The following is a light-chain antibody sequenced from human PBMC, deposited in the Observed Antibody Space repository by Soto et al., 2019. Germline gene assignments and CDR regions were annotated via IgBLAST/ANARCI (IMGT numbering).Light chain of an antibody. J-gene: IGKJ4*01. CDR1: QSISSSY. V-gene: IGKV3D-20*02. CDR3: QHRSYFPPVT. Sequence: IILNHPPGILSGNIGERVTLSCRASQSISSSYLAWYQHKPGQAPRLLIYNASNRATGIPARFSGSGSGTDFTLTISSLEPEDFACYYCQHRSYFPPVTCGRGTQV. CDR2: NAS.